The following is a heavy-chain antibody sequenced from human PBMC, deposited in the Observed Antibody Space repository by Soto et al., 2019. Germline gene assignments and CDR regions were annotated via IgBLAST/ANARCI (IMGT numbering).Heavy chain of an antibody. V-gene: IGHV3-7*05. CDR3: TGLMVRGVMWLDY. J-gene: IGHJ4*02. CDR1: GFSFSSYS. Sequence: EVQLVESGGGLVQPGGSLRLSCAASGFSFSSYSMSWVRQAPGKGLEWVANINQDGSEKYYVDSVKGRFIISRDNAENSLDLQMGSLIAEDTAVYYCTGLMVRGVMWLDYWGQGALVTVSS. CDR2: INQDGSEK. D-gene: IGHD3-10*01.